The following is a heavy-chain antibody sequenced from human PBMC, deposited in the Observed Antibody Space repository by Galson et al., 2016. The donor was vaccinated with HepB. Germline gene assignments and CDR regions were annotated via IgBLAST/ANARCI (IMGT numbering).Heavy chain of an antibody. J-gene: IGHJ4*02. CDR2: IRLTGATT. CDR1: GFAFSSYA. D-gene: IGHD6-19*01. V-gene: IGHV3-23*01. CDR3: AKPYTSGWLTSFDH. Sequence: SLRLSCAASGFAFSSYAVNWVRPAPGKGLEWIASIRLTGATTHYAYAVKGRFTISRDNPKTTPVLEMNSLRTDDTAIYYCAKPYTSGWLTSFDHWGQGTLVTGSS.